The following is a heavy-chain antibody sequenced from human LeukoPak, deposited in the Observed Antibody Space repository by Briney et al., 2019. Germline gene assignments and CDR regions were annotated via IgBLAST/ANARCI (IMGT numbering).Heavy chain of an antibody. Sequence: GGSLRLSCAASGFTFDDYAMHWVRQAPGKGLEGVSGISWNSGSIGYADSVKGRFTISRDNAKNSLYLQMNSLRAEDTALYYCAKDRGEILASGYSRYYYGMDVWGQGTTVTVSS. D-gene: IGHD3-22*01. J-gene: IGHJ6*02. V-gene: IGHV3-9*01. CDR2: ISWNSGSI. CDR1: GFTFDDYA. CDR3: AKDRGEILASGYSRYYYGMDV.